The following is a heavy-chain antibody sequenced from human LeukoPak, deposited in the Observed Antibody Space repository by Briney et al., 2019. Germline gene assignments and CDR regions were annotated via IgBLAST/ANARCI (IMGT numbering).Heavy chain of an antibody. CDR3: AKTSARGDYFDY. CDR2: ISGSGGST. J-gene: IGHJ4*02. Sequence: PGGSLRLSCAASGFTLSSYGMSWVRQAPGKGLEWVSAISGSGGSTCYADSVKGRFTISRDNSKNTLYLQMNSLRAEDTAVYHCAKTSARGDYFDYWGQGTLVTVSS. V-gene: IGHV3-23*01. CDR1: GFTLSSYG.